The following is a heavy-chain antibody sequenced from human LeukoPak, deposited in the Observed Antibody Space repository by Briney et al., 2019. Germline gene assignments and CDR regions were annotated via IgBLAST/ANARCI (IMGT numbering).Heavy chain of an antibody. CDR2: INPNSGGT. CDR1: GYTFTGYY. Sequence: ASVKVSCKASGYTFTGYYMHWVRQAPGQGLEWMGWINPNSGGTNYAQKFQGRVTMTRDTSISTAYMELSRLRSDDTAVYYCARDVEEQQLVPWFDPWGQGTLVTVSS. V-gene: IGHV1-2*02. J-gene: IGHJ5*02. CDR3: ARDVEEQQLVPWFDP. D-gene: IGHD6-13*01.